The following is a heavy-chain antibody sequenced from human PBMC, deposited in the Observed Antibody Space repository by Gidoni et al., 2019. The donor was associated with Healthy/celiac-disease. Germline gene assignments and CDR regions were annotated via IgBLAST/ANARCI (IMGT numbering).Heavy chain of an antibody. J-gene: IGHJ4*02. CDR2: FSGGGGST. CDR1: GFTFSSYA. Sequence: EVQLLESGGGLVQPGGSLRLSCAASGFTFSSYAMSWVRQAPGKGLGWVSTFSGGGGSTYYADSVKGRFTISRDNSKSTLYLQMNSLRAEDTAVYYCAKHSGSYSSGEDFDFWGQGTLVTVSS. V-gene: IGHV3-23*01. CDR3: AKHSGSYSSGEDFDF. D-gene: IGHD1-26*01.